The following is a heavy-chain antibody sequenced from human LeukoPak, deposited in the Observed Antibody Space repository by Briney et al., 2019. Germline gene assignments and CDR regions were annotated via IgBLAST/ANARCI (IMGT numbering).Heavy chain of an antibody. Sequence: PGGSLRLSCAASGFNFSDAWMTWVRQAPGKGLEWVSYISSGGSTIYYADSVKGRFTISRDNAKNSLYLQMNSLRAEDTAVYYCARTHPEWFGEFDYRGQGTLVTVSS. J-gene: IGHJ4*02. CDR2: ISSGGSTI. D-gene: IGHD3-10*01. CDR3: ARTHPEWFGEFDY. CDR1: GFNFSDAW. V-gene: IGHV3-11*04.